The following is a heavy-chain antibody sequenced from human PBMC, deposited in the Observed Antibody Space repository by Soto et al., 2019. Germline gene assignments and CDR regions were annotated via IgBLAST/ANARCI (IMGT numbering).Heavy chain of an antibody. J-gene: IGHJ4*02. CDR2: ISWNSNII. V-gene: IGHV3-9*01. CDR1: GFTFVVYA. CDR3: AKGGPDGFCSGGRCYFDY. D-gene: IGHD2-15*01. Sequence: DVQLVESGGGLVQPGRSRRLSCAASGFTFVVYAMHWVRRVPGKGLEWVSSISWNSNIIGYADSVKGRFTISRDNAKNSLYLQMNSLRPEDTALYYCAKGGPDGFCSGGRCYFDYWGQGTLVTVSS.